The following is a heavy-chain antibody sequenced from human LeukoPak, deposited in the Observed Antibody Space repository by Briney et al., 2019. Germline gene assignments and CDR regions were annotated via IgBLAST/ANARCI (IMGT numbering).Heavy chain of an antibody. CDR1: GYTFTSYY. D-gene: IGHD3-16*02. J-gene: IGHJ4*02. CDR2: INPSGGST. Sequence: GASVKVSCKASGYTFTSYYMHWVRQAPGQGLEWMGIINPSGGSTSYAQKFQGRVTMTRDTSTSTVYMELSSLRSEDTAVYYCARVGLRLGELSLYGPYFDYWGPGTLVTVSS. CDR3: ARVGLRLGELSLYGPYFDY. V-gene: IGHV1-46*01.